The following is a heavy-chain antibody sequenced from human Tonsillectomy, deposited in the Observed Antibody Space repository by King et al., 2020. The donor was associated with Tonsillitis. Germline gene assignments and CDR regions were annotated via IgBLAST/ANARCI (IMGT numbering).Heavy chain of an antibody. CDR3: SKARYDFWSGYYEYYFDY. CDR1: GFTFSSYG. D-gene: IGHD3-3*01. J-gene: IGHJ4*02. CDR2: IRYDGSNK. Sequence: VQLVESGGGVVQPGGSLRLSCAASGFTFSSYGMHWVRQAPGKGLEWVAFIRYDGSNKYYEDSVKGRFTISRDNSKKKLYLQMNSLRAEDTAVYYCSKARYDFWSGYYEYYFDYWGQGTLVTVSS. V-gene: IGHV3-30*02.